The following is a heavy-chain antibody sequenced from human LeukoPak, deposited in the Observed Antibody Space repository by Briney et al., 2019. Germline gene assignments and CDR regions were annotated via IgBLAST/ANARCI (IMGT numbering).Heavy chain of an antibody. CDR3: ARDGGIMTPDAFDI. D-gene: IGHD3-16*01. CDR2: ISSSGSTI. V-gene: IGHV3-48*03. Sequence: GSLRLSCAASGFTFSSYEMNWVRQAPGKGLEWVSYISSSGSTIYYADSVKGRFTISRDNAKNSLYLQMNSLRAEDTAVYYCARDGGIMTPDAFDIWGQGTMVTVSS. J-gene: IGHJ3*02. CDR1: GFTFSSYE.